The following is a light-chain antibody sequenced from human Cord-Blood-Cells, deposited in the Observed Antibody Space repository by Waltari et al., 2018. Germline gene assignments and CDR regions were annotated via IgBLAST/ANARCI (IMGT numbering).Light chain of an antibody. V-gene: IGLV2-8*01. Sequence: QSALTQPPSASGSPGQSVTISCTGTSSDVGGYNYVSWYQQHPGKAPKRMIDEVSKRPSGVPARFAGSKSGNTASLTVSGLQAEDEADYYCSSYAGSNNWGVFGGGTKLTVL. J-gene: IGLJ2*01. CDR2: EVS. CDR1: SSDVGGYNY. CDR3: SSYAGSNNWGV.